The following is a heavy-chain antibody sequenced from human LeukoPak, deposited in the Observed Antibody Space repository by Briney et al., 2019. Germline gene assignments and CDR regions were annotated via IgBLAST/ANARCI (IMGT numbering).Heavy chain of an antibody. CDR3: AKDFSSSGDYYFDY. CDR1: GFTFSSYG. CDR2: ISYDGSNK. D-gene: IGHD4-17*01. V-gene: IGHV3-30*18. Sequence: PGGSLRLSCAASGFTFSSYGMHWVRQAPGKGLEWVAAISYDGSNKYYADSVKGRFTISRDNSKNTLYLQMNSLRAEDTAVYYCAKDFSSSGDYYFDYWGQGTLVTVSS. J-gene: IGHJ4*02.